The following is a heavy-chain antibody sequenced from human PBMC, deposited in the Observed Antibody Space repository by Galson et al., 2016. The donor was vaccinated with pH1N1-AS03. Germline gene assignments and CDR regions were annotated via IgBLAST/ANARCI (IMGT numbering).Heavy chain of an antibody. CDR2: INTDSGVT. CDR1: GYIFTGFY. D-gene: IGHD1-26*01. CDR3: ARDPRGPCSSATCATTYYFGMDV. J-gene: IGHJ6*02. V-gene: IGHV1-2*04. Sequence: SVKVSCKASGYIFTGFYVHWVRQAPGQGLEWMGWINTDSGVTNYAQKFKAWVTMTRDTSVSTAYMELYGLKSDDTAVYYCARDPRGPCSSATCATTYYFGMDVWGQGTTVIVSS.